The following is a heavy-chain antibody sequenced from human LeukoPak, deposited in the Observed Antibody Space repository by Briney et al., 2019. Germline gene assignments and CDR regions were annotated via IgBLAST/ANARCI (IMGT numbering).Heavy chain of an antibody. CDR2: ISAYNGNT. D-gene: IGHD6-19*01. V-gene: IGHV1-18*01. CDR1: GYTFTSYG. Sequence: ASEKVSCKASGYTFTSYGISWVRQAPGQGLEWMGWISAYNGNTNYAHHLQGRVTMTTDTSTSTAYMELRSLLSDDTAVYFCATDDIAVAGTNFDYWGQGTLVTVSS. CDR3: ATDDIAVAGTNFDY. J-gene: IGHJ4*02.